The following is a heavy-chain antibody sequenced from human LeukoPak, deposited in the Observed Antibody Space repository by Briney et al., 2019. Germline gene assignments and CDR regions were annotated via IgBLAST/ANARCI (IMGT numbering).Heavy chain of an antibody. D-gene: IGHD1-26*01. J-gene: IGHJ4*02. Sequence: PSETLSLTCTVSGGSISSSSYYWGWIRQPPGKGLEWIGSIYYSGSTYYNPSLKSRVTISVDTSKNQFSLKLSSVTAADTAVCYCAKGGGRDYHFDYWGQGTLVTVSS. CDR3: AKGGGRDYHFDY. CDR1: GGSISSSSYY. CDR2: IYYSGST. V-gene: IGHV4-39*01.